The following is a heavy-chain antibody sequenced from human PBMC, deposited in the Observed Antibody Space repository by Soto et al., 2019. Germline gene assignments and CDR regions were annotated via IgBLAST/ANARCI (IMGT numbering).Heavy chain of an antibody. D-gene: IGHD2-15*01. CDR1: GNTFASHG. V-gene: IGHV1-18*01. Sequence: QVQLVQSGPEVKKPGASVKVSCQASGNTFASHGLSWVRQAPGQGLEWMGLISGFNGQTNYALQFQGRVTLTTDPSTSTAYMEMRSLRSDDTTVYFCASVGTRVVEVGSDYWGQGKLVTVSS. J-gene: IGHJ4*02. CDR3: ASVGTRVVEVGSDY. CDR2: ISGFNGQT.